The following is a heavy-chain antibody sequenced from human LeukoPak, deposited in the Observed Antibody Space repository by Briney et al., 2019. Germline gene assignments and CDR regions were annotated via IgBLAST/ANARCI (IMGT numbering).Heavy chain of an antibody. CDR3: ATDYYDILTGYRSDY. D-gene: IGHD3-9*01. CDR1: GGSISSSSYY. CDR2: IYYSAST. V-gene: IGHV4-39*07. J-gene: IGHJ4*02. Sequence: SETLSLTCTVSGGSISSSSYYWGWIRQPPGKGLEWIGSIYYSASTYYNPSLKSRVTISVDTSKNQFSLKLSSVTAADTAVYYCATDYYDILTGYRSDYWGQGTLVTVSS.